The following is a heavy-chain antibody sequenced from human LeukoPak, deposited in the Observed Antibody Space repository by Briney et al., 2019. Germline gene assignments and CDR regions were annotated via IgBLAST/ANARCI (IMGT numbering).Heavy chain of an antibody. V-gene: IGHV3-53*01. CDR3: ARDFYDSSGIKRCFDL. Sequence: GGSLRLSCAASGFTVSSNYMSWVRQAPGKGLEWVSTIYRDNTTYYADSVKGRFTISRDNSKNTLYLQMNSLRAEDTAVYYCARDFYDSSGIKRCFDLWGRGTLVTVSS. J-gene: IGHJ2*01. CDR1: GFTVSSNY. D-gene: IGHD3-22*01. CDR2: IYRDNTT.